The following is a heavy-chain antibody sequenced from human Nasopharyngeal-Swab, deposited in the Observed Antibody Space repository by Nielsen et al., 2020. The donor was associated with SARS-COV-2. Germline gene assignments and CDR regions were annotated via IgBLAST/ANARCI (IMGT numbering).Heavy chain of an antibody. CDR3: ASRPASVRAVAGATDY. CDR2: IIPIFSTA. CDR1: GGTFSSYA. D-gene: IGHD6-19*01. J-gene: IGHJ4*02. V-gene: IGHV1-69*13. Sequence: SVKVSCKASGGTFSSYAISWVRQAPGQGLEWMGGIIPIFSTANYAQKFQGRVTITADESTSTAYMELSSLRSEDTAVYYCASRPASVRAVAGATDYWGQGTLVTVSS.